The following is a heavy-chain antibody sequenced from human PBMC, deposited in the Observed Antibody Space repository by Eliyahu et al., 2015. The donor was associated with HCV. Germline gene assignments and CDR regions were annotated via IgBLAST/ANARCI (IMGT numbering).Heavy chain of an antibody. CDR1: GYSFTSYW. CDR2: LYLGDSDT. Sequence: EVQLVQSGAEVKKPGESXKISCKGSGYSFTSYWIGWVXQMPGKGLEWMGILYLGDSDTRYXPSFQGQVTISADKSISTAYLQWSSLKXSDTAMYYCARGGEDIVVVPYGMDVWGQGTTVTVSS. CDR3: ARGGEDIVVVPYGMDV. V-gene: IGHV5-51*01. J-gene: IGHJ6*02. D-gene: IGHD2-2*01.